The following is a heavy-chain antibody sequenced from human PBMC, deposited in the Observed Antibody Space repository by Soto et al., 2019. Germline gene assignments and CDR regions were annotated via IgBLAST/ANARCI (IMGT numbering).Heavy chain of an antibody. CDR2: IKSKTDGGTT. Sequence: GGSLRLSCAASGFTFSNAWMSWVRQAPGKGLEWVGRIKSKTDGGTTDYAAPVKGRFTIARDDSKNTLYLQMNSLKTEDTAVYYCTTYVDTAMVTGKAYYYGMDVWGQGTTVTVSS. CDR3: TTYVDTAMVTGKAYYYGMDV. D-gene: IGHD5-18*01. J-gene: IGHJ6*02. CDR1: GFTFSNAW. V-gene: IGHV3-15*01.